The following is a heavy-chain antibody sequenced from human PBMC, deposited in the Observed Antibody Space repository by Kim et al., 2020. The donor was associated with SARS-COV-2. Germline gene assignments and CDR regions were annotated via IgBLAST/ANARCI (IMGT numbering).Heavy chain of an antibody. J-gene: IGHJ4*02. CDR2: IYSGGST. V-gene: IGHV3-53*04. Sequence: GGSLRLSCAASGFTVSSNYMSWVRQAPGKGLEWVSVIYSGGSTYYADSVKGRFTISRHNSKNTLYLQMNSLRAEDTAVYYCARGILMTIAVAGYKKWAYWGQGTLVTVSS. CDR3: ARGILMTIAVAGYKKWAY. CDR1: GFTVSSNY. D-gene: IGHD6-19*01.